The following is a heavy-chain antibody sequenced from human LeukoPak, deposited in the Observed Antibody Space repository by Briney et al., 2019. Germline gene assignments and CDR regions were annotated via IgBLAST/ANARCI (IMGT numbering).Heavy chain of an antibody. CDR1: GFNFDTYA. CDR2: ISGSDPGT. CDR3: VKAPLGSCIGARCYYLDV. D-gene: IGHD2-15*01. J-gene: IGHJ6*03. V-gene: IGHV3-23*01. Sequence: RSLLLSCAASGFNFDTYALSWVRQFPRNGLEWVAAISGSDPGTYHADSVKGRFTISRGNSKSTLYLQMNNLRAEDTAIYYCVKAPLGSCIGARCYYLDVWGKGTPVTVSS.